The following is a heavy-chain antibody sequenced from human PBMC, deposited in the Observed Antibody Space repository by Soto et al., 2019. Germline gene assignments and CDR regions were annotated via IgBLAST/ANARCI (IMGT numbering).Heavy chain of an antibody. CDR3: AREGPAPYYYYGMDV. CDR1: GYTFTNYG. Sequence: ASVKVSCKASGYTFTNYGFSWVRQAPGQGLEWMGWISGYNGNTKYVEKFQGRVTMTADTSTSTAHMELRSLRSDDTAVYYCAREGPAPYYYYGMDVWGQGTGVTVS. CDR2: ISGYNGNT. J-gene: IGHJ6*02. V-gene: IGHV1-18*01.